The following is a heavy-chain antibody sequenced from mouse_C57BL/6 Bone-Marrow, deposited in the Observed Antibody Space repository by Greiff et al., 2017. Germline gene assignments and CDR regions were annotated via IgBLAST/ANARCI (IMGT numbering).Heavy chain of an antibody. D-gene: IGHD2-2*01. CDR1: GYTFTSYW. CDR3: ARRGGYAGAMGY. V-gene: IGHV1-59*01. CDR2: IDPSDSYT. J-gene: IGHJ4*01. Sequence: VQLQQSGAELVRPGTSVKLSCKASGYTFTSYWMHWVKQRPGQGLEWIGVIDPSDSYTNYNQKFKGKATLTVDTSSSTAYMQLSSLPSEDSAGYYCARRGGYAGAMGYLGQRTSGPGSS.